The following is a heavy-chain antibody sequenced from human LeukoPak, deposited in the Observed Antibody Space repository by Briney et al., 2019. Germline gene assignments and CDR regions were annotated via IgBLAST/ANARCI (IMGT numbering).Heavy chain of an antibody. CDR2: IWYDGSNK. J-gene: IGHJ4*02. CDR3: ARDLGYFDY. Sequence: PGGSLRLSCAASGFTVSSNYMSWVRQAPGKGLEWVAVIWYDGSNKYYADSVKGRFTISRDNSKNTLYLQMNSLRAEDTAVYYCARDLGYFDYWGQGTLVTVSS. CDR1: GFTVSSNY. D-gene: IGHD7-27*01. V-gene: IGHV3-33*08.